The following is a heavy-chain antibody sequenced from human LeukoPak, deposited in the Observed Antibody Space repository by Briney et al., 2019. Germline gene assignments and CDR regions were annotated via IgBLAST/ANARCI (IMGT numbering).Heavy chain of an antibody. J-gene: IGHJ4*02. CDR1: GFTFSSYA. D-gene: IGHD3-10*01. V-gene: IGHV3-23*01. CDR3: AKDVSLLRFGELANFDY. CDR2: ISGSGGST. Sequence: GGSLRLSCAASGFTFSSYAMSWVRQAPGKGLEWVSAISGSGGSTYYADSVKGRFTISRDNSKNTLYLQMNSLRAEDTAVYYCAKDVSLLRFGELANFDYWGQGTLVTVSS.